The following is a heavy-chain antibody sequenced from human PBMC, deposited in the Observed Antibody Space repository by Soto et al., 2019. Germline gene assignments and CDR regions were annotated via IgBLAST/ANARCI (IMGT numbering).Heavy chain of an antibody. D-gene: IGHD3-22*01. J-gene: IGHJ4*02. Sequence: QVQLVLSGAEVMKPGSSVRVSCKASGGSFNRHTISWVRQAPGQGQEWMGGIIPIFGTAHHAQKFQGRVTIIADESTSTGYMELSSLRSADTAIYYCARGWGYDSTYYYSAYCGQGTLVIVSS. CDR2: IIPIFGTA. V-gene: IGHV1-69*01. CDR3: ARGWGYDSTYYYSAY. CDR1: GGSFNRHT.